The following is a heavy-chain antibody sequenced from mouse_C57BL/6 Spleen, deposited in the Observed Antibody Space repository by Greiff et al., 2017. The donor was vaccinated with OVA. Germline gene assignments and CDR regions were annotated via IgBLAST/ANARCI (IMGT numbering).Heavy chain of an antibody. CDR2: INPNNGGT. Sequence: EVQVVESGPELVKPGASVKIPCKASGYTFTDYNMDWVKQSHGKSLEWIGDINPNNGGTIYNQKFKGKATLTVDKSSSTAYMELRSLTSEDTAVYYCARGGYDYAAWFAYWGQGTLVTVSA. J-gene: IGHJ3*01. CDR3: ARGGYDYAAWFAY. D-gene: IGHD2-4*01. V-gene: IGHV1-18*01. CDR1: GYTFTDYN.